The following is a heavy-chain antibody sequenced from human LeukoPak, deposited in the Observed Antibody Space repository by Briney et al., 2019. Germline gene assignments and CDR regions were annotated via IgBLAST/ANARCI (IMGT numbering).Heavy chain of an antibody. CDR3: ARGGTYNCFDP. CDR2: ISAYNGDT. V-gene: IGHV1-18*04. D-gene: IGHD1-1*01. CDR1: GYTFTSYN. J-gene: IGHJ5*02. Sequence: ASVKVSCEASGYTFTSYNINWVRQAPGQGLEWMGWISAYNGDTNYAQKFQGRVTMTTDTATSTAFMELRSLRSDDTAVYYCARGGTYNCFDPWGHGTLVTVSS.